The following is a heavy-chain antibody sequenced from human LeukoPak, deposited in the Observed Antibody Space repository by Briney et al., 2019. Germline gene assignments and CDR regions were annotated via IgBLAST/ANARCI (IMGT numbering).Heavy chain of an antibody. CDR2: IYSGGST. Sequence: GGSLRLSCAASGFTVSSNYMSWVRQAPGKGLEWVSVIYSGGSTYYADSVKGRFTISRDNSKNTLYLQMNSLRAEDTAVYYCANGGCDLGGYVDYWGQGTLVTVSS. CDR3: ANGGCDLGGYVDY. CDR1: GFTVSSNY. J-gene: IGHJ4*02. D-gene: IGHD5-12*01. V-gene: IGHV3-53*01.